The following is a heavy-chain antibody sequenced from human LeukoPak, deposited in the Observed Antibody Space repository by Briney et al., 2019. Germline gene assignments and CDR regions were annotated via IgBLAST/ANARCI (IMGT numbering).Heavy chain of an antibody. CDR1: GYTFTDFY. V-gene: IGHV1-46*03. CDR2: INPSGGST. CDR3: TTFDCSGGSCPNAFDI. J-gene: IGHJ3*02. D-gene: IGHD2-15*01. Sequence: ASVKVPCKASGYTFTDFYMNWVRQAPGQGLEWMGIINPSGGSTSYAQKFQGRVTMTRDTSTSTVYMELSSLRSEDTAVYYCTTFDCSGGSCPNAFDIWGQGTMVTVSS.